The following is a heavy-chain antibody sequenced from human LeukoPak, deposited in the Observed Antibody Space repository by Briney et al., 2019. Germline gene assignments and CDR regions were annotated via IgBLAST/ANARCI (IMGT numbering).Heavy chain of an antibody. V-gene: IGHV4-59*01. J-gene: IGHJ3*02. CDR3: ARKNDFEI. D-gene: IGHD2/OR15-2a*01. CDR2: IYYSGRT. CDR1: GGSISSDH. Sequence: SETLSLTCSVSGGSISSDHWNWIRQTPGKGLEWIGCIYYSGRTYYNPSLKSRVTISVDMSKSQFSLRLTFVTAADTAVYYCARKNDFEIWGQGTLVTVSS.